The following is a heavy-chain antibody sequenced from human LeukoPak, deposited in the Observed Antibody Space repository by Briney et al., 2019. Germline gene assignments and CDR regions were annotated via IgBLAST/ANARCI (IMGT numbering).Heavy chain of an antibody. Sequence: GGSLRLSCAASGFTFSDYWMHWVRQVPGKGLVWVSRINDDGRSTSEAVSVKGRFTISRDNAKNTLYLQMNSLRAEDTAIYYCARSAAGLDYWGQGTLVTVSS. CDR1: GFTFSDYW. CDR2: INDDGRST. D-gene: IGHD6-13*01. CDR3: ARSAAGLDY. J-gene: IGHJ4*02. V-gene: IGHV3-74*01.